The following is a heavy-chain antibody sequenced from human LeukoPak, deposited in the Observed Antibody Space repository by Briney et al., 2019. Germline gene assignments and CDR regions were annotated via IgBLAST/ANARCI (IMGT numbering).Heavy chain of an antibody. J-gene: IGHJ4*02. CDR3: ARQDVDTAMGPFDY. CDR1: GGSIISGDYY. Sequence: SQTLSLTCIVSGGSIISGDYYWSWIRQPPGKGLEWIGYIYHNGDTYYNPSLKSRVTISVDTSKNQFSLKLSSVTAADTAVYYCARQDVDTAMGPFDYWGQGTLVTVSS. CDR2: IYHNGDT. D-gene: IGHD5-18*01. V-gene: IGHV4-30-4*08.